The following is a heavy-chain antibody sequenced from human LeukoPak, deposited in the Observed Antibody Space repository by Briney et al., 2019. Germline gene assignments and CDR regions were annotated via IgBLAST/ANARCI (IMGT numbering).Heavy chain of an antibody. CDR3: AKERGHSKPFDY. D-gene: IGHD4-23*01. CDR2: ISDSGDAT. Sequence: GGSLRLSCEVSGFIFSYHGMNWVRQAPGKGLEWVSAISDSGDATYYADSVKGRFTISRDNSKSTLYLQMNNLRAEDTALYYCAKERGHSKPFDYWGQGTLVTVSS. CDR1: GFIFSYHG. V-gene: IGHV3-23*01. J-gene: IGHJ4*02.